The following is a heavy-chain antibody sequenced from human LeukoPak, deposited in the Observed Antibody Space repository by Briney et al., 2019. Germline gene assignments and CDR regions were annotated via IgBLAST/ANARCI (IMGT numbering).Heavy chain of an antibody. Sequence: GASVKVSCKASGYTFTSYDINWVRQATGQGLEWMGWMNPNSGNTGYAQKFQGRVTITRNTSISTAYMELSSLRSEDTAVYYCARAHVLRFLEWPFDIWGQGTTVTVSS. CDR3: ARAHVLRFLEWPFDI. J-gene: IGHJ6*02. V-gene: IGHV1-8*03. CDR2: MNPNSGNT. D-gene: IGHD3-3*01. CDR1: GYTFTSYD.